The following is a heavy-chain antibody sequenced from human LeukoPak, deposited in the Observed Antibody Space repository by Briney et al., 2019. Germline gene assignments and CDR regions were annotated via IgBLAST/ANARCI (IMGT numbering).Heavy chain of an antibody. V-gene: IGHV3-11*04. CDR2: ISSTGSTI. CDR1: GYSISSGYY. Sequence: LSLTCTVSGYSISSGYYWGWIRQPPGKGLEWVSYISSTGSTIYYADSVKGRFTMSRDNAKNSLYLQVNSLRAEDTAVYYCARVRADQPIDFWGQGTLVTVSS. J-gene: IGHJ4*02. CDR3: ARVRADQPIDF. D-gene: IGHD1-26*01.